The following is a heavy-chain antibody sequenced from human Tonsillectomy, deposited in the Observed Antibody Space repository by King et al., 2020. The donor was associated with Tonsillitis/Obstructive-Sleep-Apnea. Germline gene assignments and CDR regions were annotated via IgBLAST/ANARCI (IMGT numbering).Heavy chain of an antibody. D-gene: IGHD6-6*01. CDR2: ISSSVGST. Sequence: EVQLVESGGGLVQPGGSLRLSCAASGFTFISYAMSWVRQAPGKGLEWGSTISSSVGSTYYAASVKGRFTLSRDISQNTLYLQMNSLRAEDTAVHDCATYRGYSSSSSFDYWGQGTLVTVSS. CDR3: ATYRGYSSSSSFDY. CDR1: GFTFISYA. V-gene: IGHV3-23*04. J-gene: IGHJ4*02.